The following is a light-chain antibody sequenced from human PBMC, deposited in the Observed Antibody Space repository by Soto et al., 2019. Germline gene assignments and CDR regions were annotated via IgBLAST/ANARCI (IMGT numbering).Light chain of an antibody. V-gene: IGLV1-51*02. J-gene: IGLJ3*02. CDR2: ENN. CDR3: GAWDSSLSSWV. CDR1: SSNIGNNY. Sequence: QSVLTQPPSVSAAPGQKVTISCSGSSSNIGNNYVSWYQQFPGTAPKLLIYENNRRPSGIPDRFSGSKSGPSATLGITGLQTGDEADYYCGAWDSSLSSWVFGGGTKLPS.